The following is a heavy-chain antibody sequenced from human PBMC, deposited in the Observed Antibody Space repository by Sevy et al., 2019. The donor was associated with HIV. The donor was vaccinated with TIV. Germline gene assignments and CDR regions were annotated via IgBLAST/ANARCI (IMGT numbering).Heavy chain of an antibody. CDR1: AFTFSTSA. D-gene: IGHD3-3*01. CDR3: AATTDTIFGVVLMNNWFDP. J-gene: IGHJ5*02. Sequence: ASVKVSCKASAFTFSTSAVQWVRQSRGQRLELIGWIVVGSGSTNYAQKFQGRVTFTRDMSTNTAYMEMSSLRSDDTAVYYCAATTDTIFGVVLMNNWFDPWGQGTLVTVSS. V-gene: IGHV1-58*01. CDR2: IVVGSGST.